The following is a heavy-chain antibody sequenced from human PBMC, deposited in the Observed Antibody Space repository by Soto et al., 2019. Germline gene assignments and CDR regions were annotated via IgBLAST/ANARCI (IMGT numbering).Heavy chain of an antibody. CDR2: IIPICGTA. CDR3: ASNGYGDYDPPTYIWFYP. D-gene: IGHD4-17*01. CDR1: GGTFSSYA. J-gene: IGHJ5*02. V-gene: IGHV1-69*12. Sequence: QVQLVQSGAEVKKPGSSVKVSCKASGGTFSSYAISWVRQAPGQGLEWMGGIIPICGTANYAQKVQGRVTITGDEPTRSAYMELSSLRSEDTAVYYCASNGYGDYDPPTYIWFYPWGQGTLVTVSS.